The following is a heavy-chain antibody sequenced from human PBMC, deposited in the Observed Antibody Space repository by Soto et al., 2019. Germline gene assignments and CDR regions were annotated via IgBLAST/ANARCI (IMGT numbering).Heavy chain of an antibody. CDR1: GYSFTSYW. Sequence: PGESLKISCKGSGYSFTSYWIGWVRQIPGKGLEWMGIIYPGDSDTRYSPSFQGQVTISADKAISTAYLQWSSLKASDTAMYYCARYCSGGSCYGGGYYYYYGMDVWGQGTTVNVSS. D-gene: IGHD2-15*01. J-gene: IGHJ6*01. CDR2: IYPGDSDT. V-gene: IGHV5-51*01. CDR3: ARYCSGGSCYGGGYYYYYGMDV.